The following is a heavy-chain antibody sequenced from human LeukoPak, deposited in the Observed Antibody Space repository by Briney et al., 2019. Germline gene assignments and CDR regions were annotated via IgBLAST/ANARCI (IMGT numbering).Heavy chain of an antibody. D-gene: IGHD3-22*01. CDR1: GGSISSYY. Sequence: SETLSLTCTVSGGSISSYYWNWVRQPPGKGLEWIGYIYYSGSTNYNPSLRSRVTISVDTSKNQFSLKLSSVTAADTAVYYCARGADSSGYYSIFYFDYWGQGTLVTVSS. CDR2: IYYSGST. CDR3: ARGADSSGYYSIFYFDY. V-gene: IGHV4-59*01. J-gene: IGHJ4*02.